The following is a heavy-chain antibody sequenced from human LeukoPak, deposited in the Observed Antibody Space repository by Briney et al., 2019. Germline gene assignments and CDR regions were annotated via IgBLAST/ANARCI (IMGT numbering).Heavy chain of an antibody. CDR1: GFTFSSYA. CDR2: ISGSGGST. Sequence: GGSLRLSCAASGFTFSSYAMSWVRQAPGKGLEWVSAISGSGGSTYYADSVKGRFTISRDNSENTLYLQMNSLRAEDTAVYYCARASTVTTPYYYYGMDVWGQGTTVTVSS. J-gene: IGHJ6*02. CDR3: ARASTVTTPYYYYGMDV. V-gene: IGHV3-23*01. D-gene: IGHD4-11*01.